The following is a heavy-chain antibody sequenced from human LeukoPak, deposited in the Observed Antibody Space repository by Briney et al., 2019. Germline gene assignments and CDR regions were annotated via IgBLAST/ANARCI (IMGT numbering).Heavy chain of an antibody. V-gene: IGHV1-18*01. CDR3: ARASYSGYFSYYYYGMDV. D-gene: IGHD5-12*01. CDR1: SYTFTSYG. CDR2: ISAYNGNT. J-gene: IGHJ6*02. Sequence: GASVKVSCKASSYTFTSYGISWVRQAPGQGLEWMGWISAYNGNTNYAQKLQGRVTMTTDTSTSTAYMELRSLRSDDTAVYYCARASYSGYFSYYYYGMDVWGQGTTVTVSS.